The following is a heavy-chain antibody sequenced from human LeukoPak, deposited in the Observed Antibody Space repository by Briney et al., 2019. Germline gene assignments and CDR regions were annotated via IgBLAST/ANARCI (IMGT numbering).Heavy chain of an antibody. D-gene: IGHD3-3*01. CDR3: ARGVRITIFGVAKTPYYYYYMDV. CDR1: GGSISSYY. CDR2: IYTSGST. V-gene: IGHV4-4*07. Sequence: KPSETLSLTCTVSGGSISSYYWSWIRQPAGKGLEWIGRIYTSGSTNYNPSLKSRVTMSVDTSKNQFSLKLSSVTAADTAVYYCARGVRITIFGVAKTPYYYYYMDVWGKGTTVTVSS. J-gene: IGHJ6*03.